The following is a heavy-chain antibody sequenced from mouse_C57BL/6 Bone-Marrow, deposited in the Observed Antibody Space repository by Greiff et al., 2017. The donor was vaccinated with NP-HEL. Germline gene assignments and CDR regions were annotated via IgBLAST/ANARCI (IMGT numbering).Heavy chain of an antibody. CDR3: ARGTVVAPYYFDY. V-gene: IGHV1-50*01. CDR2: IDPSDSYT. CDR1: GYTFTSYW. Sequence: QVQLQQPGAELVKPGASVKLSCKASGYTFTSYWMQWVKQRPGQGLEWIGEIDPSDSYTNYNQKFKGKATLTVDTSSSTAYMQLSSLTSEDSAVYYCARGTVVAPYYFDYWGQGTTRTVSS. J-gene: IGHJ2*01. D-gene: IGHD1-1*01.